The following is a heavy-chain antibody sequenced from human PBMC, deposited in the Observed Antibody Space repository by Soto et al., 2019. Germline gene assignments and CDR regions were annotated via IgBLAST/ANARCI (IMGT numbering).Heavy chain of an antibody. J-gene: IGHJ6*02. CDR1: GYTFTGYY. CDR2: INPNSGGT. CDR3: ARDLNVAYYYDMDV. V-gene: IGHV1-2*04. Sequence: GASVKVSCKASGYTFTGYYMHWVRQAPGQGLEWMGWINPNSGGTNYAQKFQGWVTMTRDTSISTAYMELSRLRSDDTAVYYCARDLNVAYYYDMDVWGQGTTVTVSS.